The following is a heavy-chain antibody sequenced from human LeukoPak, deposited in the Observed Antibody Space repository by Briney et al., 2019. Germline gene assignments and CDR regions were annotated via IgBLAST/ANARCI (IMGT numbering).Heavy chain of an antibody. V-gene: IGHV4-59*01. J-gene: IGHJ4*02. CDR1: GGSISSYY. Sequence: SETLSLTCNVSGGSISSYYWSWIRQPPGKGLEWIGYIYYSGSTNYNPSLKGRVTISVDTSKNQLTLKLTSVTAADTAVYYCARGSLYYFDYWGQGTLVTVSS. CDR2: IYYSGST. CDR3: ARGSLYYFDY.